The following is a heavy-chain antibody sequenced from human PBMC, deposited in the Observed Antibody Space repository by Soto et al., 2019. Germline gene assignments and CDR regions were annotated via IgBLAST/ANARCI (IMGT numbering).Heavy chain of an antibody. Sequence: SETLSLTCAVSGGSISSSNWWSWVRQPPGKGLEWIGEIYHSGSTNYNPSLKSRVTISVDKSKNQFSLKLSSVTAADTAVYYCARGDAYYYDSSGYPGSDAFEIWGQGTMVTVSS. CDR2: IYHSGST. CDR3: ARGDAYYYDSSGYPGSDAFEI. CDR1: GGSISSSNW. V-gene: IGHV4-4*02. J-gene: IGHJ3*02. D-gene: IGHD3-22*01.